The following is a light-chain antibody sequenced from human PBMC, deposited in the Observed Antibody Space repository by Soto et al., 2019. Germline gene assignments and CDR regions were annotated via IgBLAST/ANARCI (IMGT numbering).Light chain of an antibody. J-gene: IGKJ1*01. Sequence: EIVLTQSPGTLSLSPGERATLSCRASQSVSSSYLAWYQQKPGQAPRLLIYGASSRATGIPDRFSGSGSGTDFTLTSSRLEAEDFAVYYCQQYGSSRTFGQGTKVEIK. CDR2: GAS. V-gene: IGKV3-20*01. CDR3: QQYGSSRT. CDR1: QSVSSSY.